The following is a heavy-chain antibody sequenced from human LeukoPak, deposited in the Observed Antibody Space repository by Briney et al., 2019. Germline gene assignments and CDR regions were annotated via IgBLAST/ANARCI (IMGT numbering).Heavy chain of an antibody. CDR2: MGQDGSEK. Sequence: GGSLRLSRLASGFTFRNYWMHWVRQAPGKGLEWVANMGQDGSEKHYVDSVKGRFTISRDNARNSLYLQMSNLRVEDTAVYYCAREDRGIDYWGQGALVTVSS. J-gene: IGHJ4*02. CDR1: GFTFRNYW. CDR3: AREDRGIDY. D-gene: IGHD3-10*01. V-gene: IGHV3-7*03.